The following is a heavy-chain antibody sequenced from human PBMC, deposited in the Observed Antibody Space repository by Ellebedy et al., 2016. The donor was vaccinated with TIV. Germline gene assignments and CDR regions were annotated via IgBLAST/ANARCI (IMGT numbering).Heavy chain of an antibody. D-gene: IGHD3-22*01. CDR2: ISHDGSSK. Sequence: GGSLRLSCAASGFTFSSYAMHWVRQAPGKGLEWVAVISHDGSSKYSADSVEGRFTISRDNSKNTLYLQMDSLKAEDTAVYYCARDLGYYYHSSGYYNYWGQGALVTVSS. V-gene: IGHV3-30-3*01. J-gene: IGHJ4*02. CDR1: GFTFSSYA. CDR3: ARDLGYYYHSSGYYNY.